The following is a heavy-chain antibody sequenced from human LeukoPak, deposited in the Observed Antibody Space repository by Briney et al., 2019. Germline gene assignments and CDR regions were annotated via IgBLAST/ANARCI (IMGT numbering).Heavy chain of an antibody. D-gene: IGHD3-22*01. CDR2: IYYSGST. V-gene: IGHV4-30-4*08. CDR3: ARDVTYYYDSSGYFG. J-gene: IGHJ4*02. CDR1: GGSISSGDYY. Sequence: SETLSLTCTVSGGSISSGDYYWSWIRQPPGKGLEWIGYIYYSGSTYYNPSLKSRVTISVDTSKNQFSLKLSSVTAADTAVYYCARDVTYYYDSSGYFGWGQGTLVTVSS.